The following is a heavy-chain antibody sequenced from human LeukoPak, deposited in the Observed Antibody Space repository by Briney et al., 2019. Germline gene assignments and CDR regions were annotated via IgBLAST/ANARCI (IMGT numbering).Heavy chain of an antibody. CDR3: ARPGGYYDSSGFLPYWYFDL. V-gene: IGHV4-59*08. J-gene: IGHJ2*01. Sequence: SETLSLTCTVSGGSISRYYWSWIRQPPGKGLEWIGYIYYSGSTNYNPSLKSRVTISVDTSKNQFSLKLTSLTAADTAVYYCARPGGYYDSSGFLPYWYFDLWGRGTLVTVSS. CDR2: IYYSGST. D-gene: IGHD3-22*01. CDR1: GGSISRYY.